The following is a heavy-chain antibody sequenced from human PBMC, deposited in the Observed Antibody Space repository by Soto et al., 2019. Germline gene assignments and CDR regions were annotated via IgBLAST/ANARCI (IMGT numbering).Heavy chain of an antibody. CDR1: GGSISSYY. V-gene: IGHV4-4*07. CDR3: AREARYNWNYRFDP. CDR2: IYTSGST. J-gene: IGHJ5*02. D-gene: IGHD1-7*01. Sequence: SETLSLTCTVSGGSISSYYWSWIRQPAGKGLEWIGRIYTSGSTNYNPSLKSRVTMSVDTSKNQFSLKLSSVTAADTAVYYCAREARYNWNYRFDPWGQGTPVTVSS.